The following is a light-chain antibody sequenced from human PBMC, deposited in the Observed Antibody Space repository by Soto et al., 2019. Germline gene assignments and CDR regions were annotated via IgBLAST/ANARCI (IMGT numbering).Light chain of an antibody. J-gene: IGKJ1*01. CDR3: MQALQIRVE. V-gene: IGKV2-28*01. CDR1: QSLLHSNGYNY. CDR2: LGS. Sequence: DSVMTQFPLSLSVTPGDPASISCRSSQSLLHSNGYNYLDWYVQKPGQSPQLLIYLGSNRASGVPDRFSGSGSGTDFTLTISRVEAEDVGVYYCMQALQIRVEFGQGTKVEIK.